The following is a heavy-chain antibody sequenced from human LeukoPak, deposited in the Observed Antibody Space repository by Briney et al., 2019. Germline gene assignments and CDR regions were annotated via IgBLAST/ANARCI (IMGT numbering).Heavy chain of an antibody. CDR3: ARGARVVPDIYYYYYMDV. Sequence: GASVKVSCKASGYTFTSYDINWVRQAPGQGLEWMGWINPNSGGTNYAQKFQGRVTMTRDTSISTAYMELSRLRSDDTAVYYCARGARVVPDIYYYYYMDVWGKGTTVTVSS. J-gene: IGHJ6*03. CDR1: GYTFTSYD. V-gene: IGHV1-2*02. CDR2: INPNSGGT. D-gene: IGHD2-2*01.